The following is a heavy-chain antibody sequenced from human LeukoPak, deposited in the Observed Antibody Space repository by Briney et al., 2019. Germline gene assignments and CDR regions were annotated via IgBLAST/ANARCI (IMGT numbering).Heavy chain of an antibody. CDR2: ISYDGSNK. Sequence: GGSLRLSCAASGFTFSSYAMHWVRQAPGKGLEWVAVISYDGSNKYYADSVKGRFTISRDNSKNTLYLQMNSLRAEDTAVYYCAKDFGSYHHNVQYYFDYWGQGTLVTVSS. CDR3: AKDFGSYHHNVQYYFDY. J-gene: IGHJ4*02. CDR1: GFTFSSYA. V-gene: IGHV3-30-3*01. D-gene: IGHD1-26*01.